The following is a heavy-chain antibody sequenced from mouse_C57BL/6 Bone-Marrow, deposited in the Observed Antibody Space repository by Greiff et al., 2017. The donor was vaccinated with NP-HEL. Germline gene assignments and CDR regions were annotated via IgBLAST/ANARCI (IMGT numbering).Heavy chain of an antibody. CDR1: GYTFTSYW. V-gene: IGHV1-69*01. D-gene: IGHD2-1*01. CDR3: ARRVLYYGYFDY. Sequence: QVQLQQPGAELVMPGASVKLSCKASGYTFTSYWMHWVKQRPGQGLEWIGEIDPSDSYTNYNQKFKGKSTLTVDKSSSTAYMQLSSLTSEDSAVYYCARRVLYYGYFDYWGQGTTLTVSS. J-gene: IGHJ2*01. CDR2: IDPSDSYT.